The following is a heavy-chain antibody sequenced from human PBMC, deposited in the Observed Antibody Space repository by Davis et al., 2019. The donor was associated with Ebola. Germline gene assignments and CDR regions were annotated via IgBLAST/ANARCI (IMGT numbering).Heavy chain of an antibody. CDR3: VQGTTSCHA. V-gene: IGHV3-23*01. CDR1: GFIFRNYG. D-gene: IGHD2-2*01. Sequence: GESLKISCAASGFIFRNYGMTWVRQASGKGLECVSAISMRGDRTDYADSVKGRFTIARDNSNNMLYLQMNSLTAEDTAVYYCVQGTTSCHAWGQGTLVTVSS. CDR2: ISMRGDRT. J-gene: IGHJ4*02.